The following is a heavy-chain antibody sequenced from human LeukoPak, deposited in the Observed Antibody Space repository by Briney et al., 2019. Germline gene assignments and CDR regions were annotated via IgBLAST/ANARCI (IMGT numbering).Heavy chain of an antibody. J-gene: IGHJ4*02. V-gene: IGHV3-30*02. Sequence: GGSLRLSCAASGFAFSSYGMHWVRQAPDKGLEWVAFIRYDGSDKYYADSVKGRFTISRDNSKNTLYLQMNSLRAEDTAMYYCARDSETYDSSASTFEYWGQGTLVTVSS. CDR3: ARDSETYDSSASTFEY. D-gene: IGHD3-22*01. CDR1: GFAFSSYG. CDR2: IRYDGSDK.